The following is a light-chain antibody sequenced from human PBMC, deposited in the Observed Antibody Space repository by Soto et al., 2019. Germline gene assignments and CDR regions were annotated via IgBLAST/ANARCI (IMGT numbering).Light chain of an antibody. J-gene: IGKJ4*01. CDR3: QQSYSTPEG. CDR2: AAS. V-gene: IGKV1-39*01. Sequence: DIQMNQSPSSLSASVGDRVTITCRASQSISSYLNWYQQKPGKAPKLLIYAASSLQSGVPSRFSGSGSGTDFTLTISSLQPEDFATYYCQQSYSTPEGFGGGTKVEIK. CDR1: QSISSY.